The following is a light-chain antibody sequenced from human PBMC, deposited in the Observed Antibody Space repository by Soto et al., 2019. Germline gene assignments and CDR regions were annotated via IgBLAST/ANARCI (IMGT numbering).Light chain of an antibody. CDR3: QQYNDWPPWT. V-gene: IGKV3-15*01. CDR2: GAS. J-gene: IGKJ1*01. CDR1: QSINTN. Sequence: DIVMTQSPATLSVSPGGRVTLSCRASQSINTNLAWYQQKPGQAPRLLIYGASTRATGIPARFSGSGSGTEFSLTINSLQSEDFAVYYCQQYNDWPPWTFGRGTKVDIK.